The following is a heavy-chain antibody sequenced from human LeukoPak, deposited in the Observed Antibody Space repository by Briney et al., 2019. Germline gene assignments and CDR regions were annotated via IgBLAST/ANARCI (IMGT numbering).Heavy chain of an antibody. D-gene: IGHD3-10*01. CDR2: IIPILGIA. J-gene: IGHJ4*02. V-gene: IGHV1-69*04. CDR3: AGFGITMVRGVVDY. CDR1: GYAFTTSD. Sequence: SVKVSCKASGYAFTTSDINWVRQATGQGLEWMGRIIPILGIANYAQKFQGRVTITADKSTSTAYMELSSLRSEDTAVYYCAGFGITMVRGVVDYWGQGTLVTVSS.